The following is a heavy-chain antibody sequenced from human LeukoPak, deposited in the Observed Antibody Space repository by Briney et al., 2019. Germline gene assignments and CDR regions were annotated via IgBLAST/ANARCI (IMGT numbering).Heavy chain of an antibody. Sequence: ASVKVSCKASGYTFTRYAINWLRQAPGQGLEWMGWINMYTANPAYAQGFTERFVYSLDTSVTTAYLQISNLKTEDTAVYYCARHDNNDDFDYWGQGTLVTVSS. CDR1: GYTFTRYA. D-gene: IGHD2-8*01. CDR2: INMYTANP. CDR3: ARHDNNDDFDY. V-gene: IGHV7-4-1*02. J-gene: IGHJ4*02.